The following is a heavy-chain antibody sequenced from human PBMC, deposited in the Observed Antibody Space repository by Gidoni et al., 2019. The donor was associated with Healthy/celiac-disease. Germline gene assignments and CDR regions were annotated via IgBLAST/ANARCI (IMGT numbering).Heavy chain of an antibody. CDR1: GYSISSGYY. Sequence: QVQLQESGPGLVKPSETLSLTCAVSGYSISSGYYWAWVRQPPGKGLEWIGSIFHSGSTSSNPSLKSRVTISVDTSKTQFSLKLSSVTAADTAVYYCARDKRAITMVRGVQLDPWGQGTLVTVSS. D-gene: IGHD3-10*01. CDR3: ARDKRAITMVRGVQLDP. V-gene: IGHV4-38-2*02. J-gene: IGHJ5*02. CDR2: IFHSGST.